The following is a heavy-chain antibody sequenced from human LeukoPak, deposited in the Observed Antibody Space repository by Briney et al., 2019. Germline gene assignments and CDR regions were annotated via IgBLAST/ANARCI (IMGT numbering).Heavy chain of an antibody. J-gene: IGHJ3*02. D-gene: IGHD6-13*01. CDR2: IDNHGGST. CDR1: GFTFSSYA. Sequence: GGSLRLSCAASGFTFSSYAMNWVRQAPGKGLEWVSAIDNHGGSTYYADSVKGRFTISRDNSKNTLYLQMNSLRAEDTALYYCAKAGWYSSKSYATYDDAIDIWGQGTLVTVSS. V-gene: IGHV3-23*01. CDR3: AKAGWYSSKSYATYDDAIDI.